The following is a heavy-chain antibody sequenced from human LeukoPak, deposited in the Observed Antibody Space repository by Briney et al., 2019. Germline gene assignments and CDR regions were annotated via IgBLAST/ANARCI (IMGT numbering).Heavy chain of an antibody. J-gene: IGHJ4*02. CDR3: ARQDEAGILGY. CDR1: GGSISSSSYY. D-gene: IGHD6-19*01. V-gene: IGHV4-39*01. Sequence: SETLSLTCTVSGGSISSSSYYWGWIRQPPGKGLEWIGSIYYSGSTYYNPSLKSRVTISVDTSKNQFSLKLSSVTAADTAVYYCARQDEAGILGYWGQGTLVTVSS. CDR2: IYYSGST.